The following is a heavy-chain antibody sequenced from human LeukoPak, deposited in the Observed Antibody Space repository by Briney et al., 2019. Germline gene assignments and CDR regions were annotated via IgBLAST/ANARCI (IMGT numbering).Heavy chain of an antibody. J-gene: IGHJ4*02. CDR2: ISHEGTEK. CDR3: ATDRGWYFDY. V-gene: IGHV3-30*03. D-gene: IGHD6-19*01. Sequence: GGSLRLSCAASGFRFSNSGMHWVRQAPGTGPEWVAFISHEGTEKYYADSVKGRFTISRDNSKNTLYLQMNNLRDDDTAVFYCATDRGWYFDYWGQGTLVTVSS. CDR1: GFRFSNSG.